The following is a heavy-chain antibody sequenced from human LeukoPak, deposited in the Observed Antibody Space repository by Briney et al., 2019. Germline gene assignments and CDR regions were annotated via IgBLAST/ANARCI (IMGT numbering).Heavy chain of an antibody. Sequence: SETLSLTCTVSGYSISSGYYWGWIRHPPGKGLEWIGSIYHSGSTYYNPSLKSRVTISVDTSKNQFSLKLSSVTAADTAVYYCARDMSGYSYGLPVDWFDPWGQGTLVTVSS. CDR1: GYSISSGYY. CDR3: ARDMSGYSYGLPVDWFDP. CDR2: IYHSGST. J-gene: IGHJ5*02. V-gene: IGHV4-38-2*02. D-gene: IGHD5-18*01.